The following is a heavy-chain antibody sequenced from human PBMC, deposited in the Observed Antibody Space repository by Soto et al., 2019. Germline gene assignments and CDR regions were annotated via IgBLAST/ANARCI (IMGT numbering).Heavy chain of an antibody. V-gene: IGHV1-46*01. CDR1: GYIFSAYY. D-gene: IGHD2-21*02. CDR2: INPSGGTT. Sequence: QVQLVQSGAEVRTPGASVKVSCKASGYIFSAYYIQWVRQVPGQGLEWMGIINPSGGTTTYAQEFQGRVTMTRDTSTSTVYMELGSLRSEATAMYYCARSYCGGDCPNNWFDPWGQGTLVTVSS. CDR3: ARSYCGGDCPNNWFDP. J-gene: IGHJ5*02.